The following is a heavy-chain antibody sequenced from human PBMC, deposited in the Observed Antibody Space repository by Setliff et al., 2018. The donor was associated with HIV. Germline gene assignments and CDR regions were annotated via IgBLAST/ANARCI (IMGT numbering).Heavy chain of an antibody. V-gene: IGHV4-39*07. CDR1: DGSISSTNHY. D-gene: IGHD4-17*01. CDR2: VHYSGST. J-gene: IGHJ4*02. Sequence: SETLSLTCTVSDGSISSTNHYWGWIRQSPGKRLEWIGTVHYSGSTYYNPSLKSRVTMSIDTSKSQFSLKLSSVTAADTAVYYCARLRSYGDPKRFFDYWGQGTLVTVSS. CDR3: ARLRSYGDPKRFFDY.